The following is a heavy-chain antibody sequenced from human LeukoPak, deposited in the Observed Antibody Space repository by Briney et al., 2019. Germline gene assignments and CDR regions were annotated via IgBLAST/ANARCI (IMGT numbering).Heavy chain of an antibody. CDR3: AKDYSSSWPSYYYYMDV. CDR1: GFTFDDYA. Sequence: GGSLRLSCAASGFTFDDYAMHWVRQAPGEGLELVSLISWDGGSTYYADSVKGRFTISRDNSKNSLYLQMNSLRAEDTALYYCAKDYSSSWPSYYYYMDVWGKGTTVTVSS. V-gene: IGHV3-43D*03. J-gene: IGHJ6*03. D-gene: IGHD6-13*01. CDR2: ISWDGGST.